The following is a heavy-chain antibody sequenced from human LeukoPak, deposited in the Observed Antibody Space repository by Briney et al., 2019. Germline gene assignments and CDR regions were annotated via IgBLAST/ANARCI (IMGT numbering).Heavy chain of an antibody. CDR3: AKVGEGANDA. CDR1: GFTFSSYG. CDR2: ISYDGSNK. D-gene: IGHD1-26*01. V-gene: IGHV3-30*18. Sequence: GRSLRLSCAASGFTFSSYGMHWVRQAPGKGLEWVAVISYDGSNKYYADSVKGRFTISRDNSKNTLYLQMNSLRAEVTAVYYCAKVGEGANDAWGQGTLVTVSS. J-gene: IGHJ5*02.